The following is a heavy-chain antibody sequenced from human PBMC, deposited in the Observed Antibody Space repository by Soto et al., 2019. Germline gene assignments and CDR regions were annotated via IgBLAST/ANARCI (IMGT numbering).Heavy chain of an antibody. J-gene: IGHJ3*02. Sequence: ASVKVSCKVSGYTLIELSMHWVRQAPGKGLEWMGGFDPEDGETIYAQKFQGRVTMTEDTSTDTAYMELSSLRSEDTAVYYCATDSRRLGYCSGGSCSWALDIWGQGTMVTVS. CDR1: GYTLIELS. CDR3: ATDSRRLGYCSGGSCSWALDI. CDR2: FDPEDGET. V-gene: IGHV1-24*01. D-gene: IGHD2-15*01.